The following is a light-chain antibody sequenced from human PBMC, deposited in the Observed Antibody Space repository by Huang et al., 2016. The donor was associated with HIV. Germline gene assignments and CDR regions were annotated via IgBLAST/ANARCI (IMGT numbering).Light chain of an antibody. CDR3: QQYDNLPR. J-gene: IGKJ4*01. Sequence: DIQMTQSPSSLSASVGDRVTITCQASQDISNYLTWYQQKPGKAPKLLIYDASNLETGVPSRFSGSGSGTDFTFTISSLQPEDIATYYCQQYDNLPRFGGGTKVEIK. V-gene: IGKV1-33*01. CDR1: QDISNY. CDR2: DAS.